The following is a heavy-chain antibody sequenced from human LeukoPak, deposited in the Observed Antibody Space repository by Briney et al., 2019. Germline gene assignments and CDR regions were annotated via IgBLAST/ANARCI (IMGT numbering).Heavy chain of an antibody. V-gene: IGHV1-69*13. CDR3: ARRADMVAHFDY. CDR1: GGTFSSYA. J-gene: IGHJ4*02. CDR2: IIPIFGTA. Sequence: SVKVSCKATGGTFSSYAISWVRQAPGQGLEWMGGIIPIFGTANYAQKFQGRVTITADESTSTAYMELSSLRSEDTAVYYCARRADMVAHFDYWGQGTLVTVSS. D-gene: IGHD5-12*01.